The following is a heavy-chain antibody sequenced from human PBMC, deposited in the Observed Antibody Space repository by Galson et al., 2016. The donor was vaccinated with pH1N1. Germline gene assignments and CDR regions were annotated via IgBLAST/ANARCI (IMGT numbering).Heavy chain of an antibody. V-gene: IGHV4-39*01. CDR3: ARRGIGEFLYYFDY. CDR2: IYYSGST. Sequence: SETLSLTCTVSGGSISSSSYYWDWIRQPPGKGLEWIGSIYYSGSTYYNPSLKSRVTISVDTSKNQFSLKLSSVTAADTAVYYCARRGIGEFLYYFDYWGQGTLVPVSS. J-gene: IGHJ4*02. D-gene: IGHD3-10*01. CDR1: GGSISSSSYY.